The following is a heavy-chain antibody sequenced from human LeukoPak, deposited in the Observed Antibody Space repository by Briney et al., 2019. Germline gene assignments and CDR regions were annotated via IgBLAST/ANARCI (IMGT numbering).Heavy chain of an antibody. J-gene: IGHJ4*02. CDR1: GFTFSSYT. V-gene: IGHV3-21*01. Sequence: GGSLRLSCAASGFTFSSYTMNWVRQAPGKGLEWVSSISSTTSYIYYADSVKGRFTISRDNAKNSLYLQMNSLRAEDTAVYYCARGGDIVVVPTTMDYWGQGTLVTVSS. D-gene: IGHD2-2*01. CDR2: ISSTTSYI. CDR3: ARGGDIVVVPTTMDY.